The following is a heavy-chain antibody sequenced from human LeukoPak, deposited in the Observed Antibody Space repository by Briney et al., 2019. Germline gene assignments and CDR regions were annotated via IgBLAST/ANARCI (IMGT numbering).Heavy chain of an antibody. J-gene: IGHJ2*01. Sequence: GGSLRLSCAASGFTFSNYWMTWVRQAPGKGLEWVANIKPDGGAQYYADSVKGRFTISRDNSKNTLYLQMNSLRAEDTAVYYCARGVRHWYFDLWGRGTLVTVSS. CDR2: IKPDGGAQ. V-gene: IGHV3-7*03. CDR3: ARGVRHWYFDL. D-gene: IGHD4/OR15-4a*01. CDR1: GFTFSNYW.